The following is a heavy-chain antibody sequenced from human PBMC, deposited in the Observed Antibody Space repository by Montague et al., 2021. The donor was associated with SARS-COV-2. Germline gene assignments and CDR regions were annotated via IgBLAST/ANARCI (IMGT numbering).Heavy chain of an antibody. J-gene: IGHJ4*02. CDR2: VHYTGST. Sequence: SETLSLTCEVSGGSIRSYYWSWIRQSPGKELEWIGYVHYTGSTKYNPSLKTRVTLSLDTPKNHFSLRLNSVTAADTAVYYCARAQNICFIANCVNYFDLWGLGALVSVSS. CDR1: GGSIRSYY. CDR3: ARAQNICFIANCVNYFDL. D-gene: IGHD1-1*01. V-gene: IGHV4-59*01.